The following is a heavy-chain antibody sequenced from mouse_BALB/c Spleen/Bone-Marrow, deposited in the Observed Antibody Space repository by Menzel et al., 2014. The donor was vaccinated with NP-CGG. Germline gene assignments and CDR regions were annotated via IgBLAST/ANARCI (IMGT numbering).Heavy chain of an antibody. CDR2: INPDSTTI. CDR3: ARLRYYGYMAY. D-gene: IGHD1-2*01. V-gene: IGHV4-1*02. CDR1: GFDFSRFW. J-gene: IGHJ4*01. Sequence: EVKVEESGGGLVQPGGSLKLSCAASGFDFSRFWMTWVRQAPGKGLEWIGEINPDSTTINYTPSLKVKFIISRDNAKNTLYLQMSKVRTEDTALYYCARLRYYGYMAYWGQGTSVTVSS.